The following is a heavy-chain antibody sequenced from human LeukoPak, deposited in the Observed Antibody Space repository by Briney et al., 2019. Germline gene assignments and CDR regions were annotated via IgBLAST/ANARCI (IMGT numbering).Heavy chain of an antibody. V-gene: IGHV4-59*01. J-gene: IGHJ4*02. CDR3: ARESDYGDYSIDY. CDR2: IYYSGST. CDR1: GGSISSYY. Sequence: SETLSLTCTVSGGSISSYYWSWIRQPPGKGLEWIGYIYYSGSTNYNPSLKSRVTISVDTSKNQFSLKLSSVTAADTAVYYCARESDYGDYSIDYWGQGTLVTVSS. D-gene: IGHD4-17*01.